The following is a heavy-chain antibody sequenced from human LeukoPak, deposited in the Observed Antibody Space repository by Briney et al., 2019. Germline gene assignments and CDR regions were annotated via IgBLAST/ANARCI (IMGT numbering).Heavy chain of an antibody. D-gene: IGHD6-13*01. CDR2: ISSSSSYI. CDR3: ARVIIAAAASAYYYYMDV. CDR1: GFTFSSYS. J-gene: IGHJ6*03. Sequence: PGGSLRLSCAASGFTFSSYSMNWVRQAPGKGLEWVSSISSSSSYIYYADSVKGRFTISRDNAKNSLYLQMNSLRAEDTAVYYCARVIIAAAASAYYYYMDVWGKGTTVTVSS. V-gene: IGHV3-21*01.